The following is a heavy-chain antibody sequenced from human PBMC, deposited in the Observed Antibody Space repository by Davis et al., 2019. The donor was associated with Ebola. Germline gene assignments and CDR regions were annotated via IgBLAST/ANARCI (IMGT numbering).Heavy chain of an antibody. V-gene: IGHV3-20*01. CDR1: GITFSSYS. Sequence: GESLKISCAASGITFSSYSMNWVRQAPGKGLEWVSGINWNGGSTGYADSVKGRFTISRDNAKNPLYLRLNSLRAEDTALYHCARVNAVTGYSRFDSWGQGTLVTVSS. CDR3: ARVNAVTGYSRFDS. CDR2: INWNGGST. D-gene: IGHD3-9*01. J-gene: IGHJ5*01.